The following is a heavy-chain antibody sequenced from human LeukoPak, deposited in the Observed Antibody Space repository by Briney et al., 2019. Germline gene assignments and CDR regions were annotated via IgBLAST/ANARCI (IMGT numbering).Heavy chain of an antibody. CDR1: GFTFNSYW. CDR3: ARSVAVVTATFGY. V-gene: IGHV3-74*01. D-gene: IGHD2-15*01. J-gene: IGHJ4*02. Sequence: PGGSLRLSCAASGFTFNSYWMHWVRQAPGKGLVWVSRINSDGSSTSYADSVKGRSTISRDNAKNTLYLQMNSLRAEDTAVYYCARSVAVVTATFGYWGQGTLVTVSS. CDR2: INSDGSST.